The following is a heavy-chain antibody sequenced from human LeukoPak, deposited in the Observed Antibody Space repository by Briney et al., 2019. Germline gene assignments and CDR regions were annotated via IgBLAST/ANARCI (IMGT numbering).Heavy chain of an antibody. J-gene: IGHJ4*02. V-gene: IGHV3-30*03. CDR1: GFTFSSSV. CDR3: ARETGNYYFDF. CDR2: ISYDGRDK. Sequence: GGSLRLSCAASGFTFSSSVMHWVRQAPGKGLEWVAAISYDGRDKYFADPVKGRFTISRDNSKNTVDLQVNGLRAEDTAVYYCARETGNYYFDFWGQGTLVTVSS. D-gene: IGHD1-7*01.